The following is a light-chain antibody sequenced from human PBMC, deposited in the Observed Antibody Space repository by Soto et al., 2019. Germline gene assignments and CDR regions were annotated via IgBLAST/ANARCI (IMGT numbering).Light chain of an antibody. Sequence: QSVLTQPPSVSGAPGQRVTISCTGSSSNIGAGYDVHWYQQLPGTAPKLLIYGNGNRPSGVPDRFSGSKSGTSASLAITGLQPEYEADYYCQSYDSSLSVVFGGGTQLTVL. J-gene: IGLJ2*01. CDR1: SSNIGAGYD. V-gene: IGLV1-40*01. CDR3: QSYDSSLSVV. CDR2: GNG.